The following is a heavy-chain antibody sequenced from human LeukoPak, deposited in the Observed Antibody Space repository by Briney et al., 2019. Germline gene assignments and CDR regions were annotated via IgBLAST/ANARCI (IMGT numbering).Heavy chain of an antibody. J-gene: IGHJ3*02. V-gene: IGHV4-28*01. CDR3: ARNQAVAANRGAFDI. CDR2: IYYSGST. CDR1: GYSISSNDW. Sequence: SDTLSLTCAVSGYSISSNDWWSCIRQPPGKVLEWIGNIYYSGSTYYKPYNPSRTSRVTMSVDTSKNQFSLKLDSVTEIDTAMYYCARNQAVAANRGAFDIWGQGTMVTVSS. D-gene: IGHD6-19*01.